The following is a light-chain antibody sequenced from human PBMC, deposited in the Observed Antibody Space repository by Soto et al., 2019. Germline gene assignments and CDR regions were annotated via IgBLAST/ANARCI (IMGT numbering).Light chain of an antibody. J-gene: IGLJ3*02. CDR3: SSYTSSSTWV. V-gene: IGLV2-14*01. Sequence: QSALTQPASVSGSPGQSITISCTGTNSDVGSYNYVSWYQQHPGKAPKLMICEVSNRPPGVSSRFSGSKSGTTASLTISGLQAEDGGDYYCSSYTSSSTWVFGGGTQLTVL. CDR2: EVS. CDR1: NSDVGSYNY.